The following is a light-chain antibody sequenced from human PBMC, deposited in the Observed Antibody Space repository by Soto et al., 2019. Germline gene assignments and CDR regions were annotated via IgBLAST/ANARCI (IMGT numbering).Light chain of an antibody. CDR2: EVR. CDR1: SSDVGGHNY. J-gene: IGLJ2*01. Sequence: QSALTQPASVSGSPGQSITISCTGTSSDVGGHNYVSWYQQHPAKAPKLMIFEVRNRPSGVSYRFSGSRSGNTAYLTISGLQAEDEADYYCSSYASSTTVVFGGGTKVTVL. V-gene: IGLV2-14*01. CDR3: SSYASSTTVV.